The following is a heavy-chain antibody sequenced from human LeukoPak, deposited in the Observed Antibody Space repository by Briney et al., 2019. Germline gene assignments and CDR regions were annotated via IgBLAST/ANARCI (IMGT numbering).Heavy chain of an antibody. J-gene: IGHJ4*02. CDR2: INPSGGST. D-gene: IGHD3-10*01. CDR3: AREQGSTMVRGPDDY. CDR1: GYTLTSNY. V-gene: IGHV1-46*01. Sequence: ASVKVSCTASGYTLTSNYMHWVRQAPGQGLEWMGIINPSGGSTSYAQKFQGRISMTRDTSTNTVYMELSSLRSEDTAVYFCAREQGSTMVRGPDDYWGQGTLVTVSS.